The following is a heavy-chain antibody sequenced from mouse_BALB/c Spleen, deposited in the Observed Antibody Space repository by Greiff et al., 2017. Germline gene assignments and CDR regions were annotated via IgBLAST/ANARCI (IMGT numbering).Heavy chain of an antibody. Sequence: EVKLEESGGGLVKPGGSLKLSCAASGFTFSSYAMSWVRQSPEKRLEWVAEISSGGSYTYYPDTVTGRFTISRDNAKNTLYLEMSSLRSEDTAMYYCARVYGGAWFAYWGQGTLVTVSA. CDR2: ISSGGSYT. J-gene: IGHJ3*01. D-gene: IGHD1-1*02. CDR1: GFTFSSYA. CDR3: ARVYGGAWFAY. V-gene: IGHV5-9-4*01.